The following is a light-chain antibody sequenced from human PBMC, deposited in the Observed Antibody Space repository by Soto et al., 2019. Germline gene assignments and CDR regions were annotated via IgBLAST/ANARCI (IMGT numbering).Light chain of an antibody. Sequence: DIQMTQSPSTLSASEGDRVTISCRASQSVSIWLAWHQQKPGRAPKLLIYKSSTLESGVPSRFSGSGSGTEFTLTISSLQPEDFATYYCQQYNSYSQTFGQGTKVDIK. CDR1: QSVSIW. CDR3: QQYNSYSQT. V-gene: IGKV1-5*03. CDR2: KSS. J-gene: IGKJ1*01.